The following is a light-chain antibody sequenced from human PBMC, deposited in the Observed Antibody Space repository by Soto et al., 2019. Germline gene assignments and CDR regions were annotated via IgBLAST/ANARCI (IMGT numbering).Light chain of an antibody. CDR2: GAS. Sequence: EIVMTQSPATLSVSPGERATLSCRASQSVSSSYLAWYQQKPGQAPRLLIYGASTRATGIPARFSGSGSGTEFTLTISSLQSEDSAVYYCQQYNSWPLTFGGGTKVDIK. J-gene: IGKJ4*01. CDR3: QQYNSWPLT. CDR1: QSVSSSY. V-gene: IGKV3-15*01.